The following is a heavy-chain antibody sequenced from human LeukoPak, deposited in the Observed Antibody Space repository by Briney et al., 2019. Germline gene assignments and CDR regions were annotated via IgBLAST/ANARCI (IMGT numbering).Heavy chain of an antibody. J-gene: IGHJ6*02. D-gene: IGHD6-13*01. CDR2: MNPNSGVT. CDR1: GYSFSDYY. Sequence: ASVKVSCKASGYSFSDYYIHWVRQAPGQGLEWMGWMNPNSGVTNYAQKFQGRVTMTGDTSINTAYMELNSLGSDGTAVYYCARADCVGSSCYGMDVWGQGSTVTVSS. CDR3: ARADCVGSSCYGMDV. V-gene: IGHV1-2*02.